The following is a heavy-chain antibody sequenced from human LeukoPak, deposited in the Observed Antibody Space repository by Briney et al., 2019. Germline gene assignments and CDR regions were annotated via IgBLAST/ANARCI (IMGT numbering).Heavy chain of an antibody. J-gene: IGHJ4*02. V-gene: IGHV3-48*03. D-gene: IGHD2-15*01. CDR1: GFTFSSYE. CDR2: VSSSGSTI. CDR3: ARDFVTSGAASDY. Sequence: GGSLRLSCAASGFTFSSYEMNWVRQAPGKGLEWVSYVSSSGSTIYYADSVKGRFTISRDNAKNSLYLQMNSLRAEDTAVYYCARDFVTSGAASDYWGQGTLVTVSS.